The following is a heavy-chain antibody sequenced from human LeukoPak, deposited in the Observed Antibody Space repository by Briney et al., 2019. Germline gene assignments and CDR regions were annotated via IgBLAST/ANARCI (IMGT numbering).Heavy chain of an antibody. D-gene: IGHD3-16*01. Sequence: PSETLSLTCTVSVGSISSSSYYWVWIRQPPGKGLEWIGSIYYRGSTYYNPSLKSRVTISVDTSKNQFSLKLTSVTAADTAVYYCARHGGSLGVRPSWFDPWGQGTLVTVSS. J-gene: IGHJ5*02. CDR1: VGSISSSSYY. V-gene: IGHV4-39*01. CDR2: IYYRGST. CDR3: ARHGGSLGVRPSWFDP.